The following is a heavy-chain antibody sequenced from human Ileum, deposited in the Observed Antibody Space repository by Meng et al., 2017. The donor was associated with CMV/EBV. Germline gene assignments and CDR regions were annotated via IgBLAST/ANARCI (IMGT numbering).Heavy chain of an antibody. J-gene: IGHJ4*02. CDR1: GYTFSGYY. V-gene: IGHV1-2*02. CDR3: ARRGPVAGAFDY. Sequence: ASVKASCKASGYTFSGYYIHWVRQAPGQGLEWMGWTNPNSGGTDYSQKFQGRVTMTRDTSISTYYMELSRLTSDDTAVYYCARRGPVAGAFDYWGQGMLVTVSS. D-gene: IGHD6-19*01. CDR2: TNPNSGGT.